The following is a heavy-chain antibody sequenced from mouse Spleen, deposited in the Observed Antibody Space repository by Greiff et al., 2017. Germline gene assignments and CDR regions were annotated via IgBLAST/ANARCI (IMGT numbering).Heavy chain of an antibody. D-gene: IGHD2-1*01. CDR3: ARGIYYGNFFAY. CDR2: INPNNGGT. CDR1: GYTFTDYN. J-gene: IGHJ3*01. Sequence: LVEPGASVKIPCKASGYTFTDYNMYWVKQSHGKSLEWIGDINPNNGGTIYNQKFKGKATLTVDKSSSTAYMELRSLTSEDTAVYYCARGIYYGNFFAYWGQGTLVTVSA. V-gene: IGHV1-18*01.